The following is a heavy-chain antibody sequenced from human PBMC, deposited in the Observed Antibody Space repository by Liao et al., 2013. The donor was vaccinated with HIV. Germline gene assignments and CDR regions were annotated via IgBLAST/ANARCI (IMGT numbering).Heavy chain of an antibody. CDR3: ARGFRLRLGLVDY. Sequence: QVQLQESGPGLVKPSETLSLTCTVSGGSISSYYWSWIRQPAGKGLEWIGEINHSGSTNYNPSLKSRVTISVDTSKNQFSLKLSSVTAADTAVYYCARGFRLRLGLVDYWGQGTLVTVSS. CDR2: INHSGST. V-gene: IGHV4-59*12. D-gene: IGHD3-16*01. J-gene: IGHJ4*02. CDR1: GGSISSYY.